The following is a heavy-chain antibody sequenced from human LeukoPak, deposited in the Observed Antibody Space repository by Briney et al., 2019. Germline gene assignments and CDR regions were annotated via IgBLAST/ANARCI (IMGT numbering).Heavy chain of an antibody. CDR1: EFIFSSYG. J-gene: IGHJ6*02. D-gene: IGHD2-2*01. V-gene: IGHV3-30*03. CDR3: ATSASRHCSSTSCYYYYGMDV. Sequence: GRSLRLSCAPSEFIFSSYGMHWVRQAPGKGLEWEAVMSTDGSNKYYADSVKGRFTISRDNSKNTLYLQMNSLRGEDTAVYYCATSASRHCSSTSCYYYYGMDVWGQGTTVTVSS. CDR2: MSTDGSNK.